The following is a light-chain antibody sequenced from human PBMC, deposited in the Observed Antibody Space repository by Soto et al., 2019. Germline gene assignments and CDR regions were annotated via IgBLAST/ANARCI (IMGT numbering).Light chain of an antibody. CDR3: QQYNNWPPGIT. J-gene: IGKJ5*01. Sequence: EIVMTQSPATLSVSPGERATLSCRASQSVSSNLAWYQQKPGQAPRLLIYGASTRATGIPARFSGSGSGTEFTLTISILQSEDFAFYYCQQYNNWPPGITFGQGTRLEIK. CDR1: QSVSSN. V-gene: IGKV3-15*01. CDR2: GAS.